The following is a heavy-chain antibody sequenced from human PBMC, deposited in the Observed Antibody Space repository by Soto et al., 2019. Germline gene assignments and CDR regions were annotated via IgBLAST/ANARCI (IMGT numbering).Heavy chain of an antibody. CDR2: ISRVGRHI. J-gene: IGHJ5*01. CDR3: ARTRNGGFADSFGS. V-gene: IGHV3-30*04. D-gene: IGHD2-21*01. CDR1: GFTLSRHA. Sequence: PGGSLRLSCAPSGFTLSRHAIHWVRLTAGKGLDWVLAISRVGRHIYYTDSVKGRYTVSRDNSKTSVFVKMNRPIPAHTALSCCARTRNGGFADSFGSSGQGTRVTVSS.